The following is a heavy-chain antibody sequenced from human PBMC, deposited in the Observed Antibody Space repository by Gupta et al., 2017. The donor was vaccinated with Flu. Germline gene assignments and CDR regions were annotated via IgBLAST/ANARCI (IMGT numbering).Heavy chain of an antibody. J-gene: IGHJ4*02. CDR2: ISYDGSNK. CDR3: AKDVFSCSSTSCYSFDY. Sequence: MHWVRQAPGKGLEWVAVISYDGSNKYYADSVKGRFTISRDNSKNTRYLQMNSLRAEDTAVDYCAKDVFSCSSTSCYSFDYWGQGTLVTVSS. V-gene: IGHV3-30*18. D-gene: IGHD2-2*02.